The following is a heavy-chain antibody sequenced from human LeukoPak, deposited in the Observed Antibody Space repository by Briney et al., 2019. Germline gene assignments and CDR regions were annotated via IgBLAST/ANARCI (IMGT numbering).Heavy chain of an antibody. V-gene: IGHV3-30*04. CDR2: ISYDGSHK. CDR3: ARNYGSRNYYNFVP. Sequence: GGPLRFPCAASGFTSSDYAIHWVRRAPGKGLERVAVISYDGSHKFYADSVKGRFTISRDNSRNTGYLQMNSLSTEDTAVYYCARNYGSRNYYNFVPWGQGTLVTVSS. J-gene: IGHJ5*02. D-gene: IGHD3-10*01. CDR1: GFTSSDYA.